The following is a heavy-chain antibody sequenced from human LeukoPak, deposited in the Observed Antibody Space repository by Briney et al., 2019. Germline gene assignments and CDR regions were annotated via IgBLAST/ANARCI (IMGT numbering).Heavy chain of an antibody. Sequence: GASVKVSCKASGYTFTSYGISWVRQAPGQGLEWMGWISAYNGNTNYAQKLQGRVTMTTDTSTSTAYMELRSLRSDDTAVYYCARDLIVVVIFDPPYFDYWGQGTLFTVSS. V-gene: IGHV1-18*01. CDR3: ARDLIVVVIFDPPYFDY. CDR2: ISAYNGNT. D-gene: IGHD3-22*01. J-gene: IGHJ4*02. CDR1: GYTFTSYG.